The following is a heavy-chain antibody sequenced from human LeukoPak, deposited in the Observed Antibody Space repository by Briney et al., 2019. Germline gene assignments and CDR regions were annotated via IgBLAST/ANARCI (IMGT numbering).Heavy chain of an antibody. V-gene: IGHV3-23*01. CDR2: VSGGGGST. D-gene: IGHD1-26*01. J-gene: IGHJ4*02. CDR3: AKGGKWDVTPFDY. Sequence: GGSLRLTCAASGFTFSSYAMTWVRQAPGKGLEWVSTVSGGGGSTYYADSVKGRYTISRDNSKNTLYLQVNSLRAEDTAVYYCAKGGKWDVTPFDYWGQGTLVTVSS. CDR1: GFTFSSYA.